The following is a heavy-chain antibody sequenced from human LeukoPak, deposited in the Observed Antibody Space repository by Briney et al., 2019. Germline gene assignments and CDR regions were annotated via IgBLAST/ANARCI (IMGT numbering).Heavy chain of an antibody. J-gene: IGHJ4*02. CDR3: ARASRYYDYVWGSYRQRYYFDY. Sequence: GESLKISCKGSGYNFTSYWIAWVRQMPGKGLEWMGIIYPGDSDTRSSPSFEDQATISADKSINTAYLQWSSLKASDTAMYYCARASRYYDYVWGSYRQRYYFDYWGQGTLVTVSS. V-gene: IGHV5-51*01. CDR2: IYPGDSDT. D-gene: IGHD3-16*02. CDR1: GYNFTSYW.